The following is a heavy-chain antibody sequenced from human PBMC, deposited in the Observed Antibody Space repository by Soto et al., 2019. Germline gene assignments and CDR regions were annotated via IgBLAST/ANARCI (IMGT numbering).Heavy chain of an antibody. J-gene: IGHJ3*02. V-gene: IGHV3-23*01. CDR3: AKGDYYDSSGYYYSRGHDAFDI. D-gene: IGHD3-22*01. CDR1: GFTFSSYA. CDR2: ISGSGGST. Sequence: GGSLRLSCAASGFTFSSYAMSWVRQAPGKGLEWVSAISGSGGSTYYADSVKGRFTISRDNSKNTLYLQMNSLRAEDTAVYYCAKGDYYDSSGYYYSRGHDAFDIWGQGTMVTV.